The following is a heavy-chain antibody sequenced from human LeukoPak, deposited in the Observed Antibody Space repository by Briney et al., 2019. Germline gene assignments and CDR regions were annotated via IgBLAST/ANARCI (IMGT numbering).Heavy chain of an antibody. CDR1: GGSISSSSYY. CDR3: ARPLPRGLPYGWFDP. J-gene: IGHJ5*02. CDR2: IYYSGST. D-gene: IGHD4-17*01. V-gene: IGHV4-39*01. Sequence: PSETLSLTCTVSGGSISSSSYYWGWIRQPPGKGLEWIGSIYYSGSTYYNPSLKSRVTISVDTSKNQFSLKLSSVTAADTAVYYCARPLPRGLPYGWFDPWGQGTLVTVSS.